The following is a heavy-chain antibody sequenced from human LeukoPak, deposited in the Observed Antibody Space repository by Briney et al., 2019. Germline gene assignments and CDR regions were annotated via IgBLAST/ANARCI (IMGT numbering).Heavy chain of an antibody. Sequence: PGGSLRLSCAASGFTVSSNYMSWVRQAPGKGLEWVANINQDGSEKYYVDSVKGRFTISRDNAKNSLYLQMNSLRVEDTAVYYCARDGPAAGLYLDYWGQGILVTVSS. D-gene: IGHD6-13*01. CDR2: INQDGSEK. V-gene: IGHV3-7*03. CDR1: GFTVSSNY. J-gene: IGHJ4*02. CDR3: ARDGPAAGLYLDY.